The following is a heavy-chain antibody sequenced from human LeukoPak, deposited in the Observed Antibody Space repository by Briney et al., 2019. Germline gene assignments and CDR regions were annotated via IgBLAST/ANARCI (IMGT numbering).Heavy chain of an antibody. CDR1: GGSISSSSYY. CDR2: IYYSGYT. CDR3: ARTTMVRGTYYMDV. J-gene: IGHJ6*03. Sequence: SETLSLTCTVSGGSISSSSYYWGWLRQPPGKGLEWIGCIYYSGYTNYKSSLKSRVTISVDTSKNQFSLKLSSVTAADTAVYYCARTTMVRGTYYMDVWGKGTTVTVSS. V-gene: IGHV4-39*07. D-gene: IGHD3-10*01.